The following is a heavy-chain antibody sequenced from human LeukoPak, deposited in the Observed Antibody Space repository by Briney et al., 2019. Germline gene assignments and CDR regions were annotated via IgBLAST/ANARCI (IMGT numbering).Heavy chain of an antibody. CDR2: IYTSGST. CDR3: ARARAPSITIFGVVKARGMDV. CDR1: GGSISSYY. V-gene: IGHV4-4*07. Sequence: SETLSLTCTVSGGSISSYYWSWIRQPAGKGLEWIGRIYTSGSTNYNPSLKSRVTISVDTSKNQFSLKLSSVTAADTAVYYCARARAPSITIFGVVKARGMDVWGQGTTVTVSS. J-gene: IGHJ6*02. D-gene: IGHD3-3*01.